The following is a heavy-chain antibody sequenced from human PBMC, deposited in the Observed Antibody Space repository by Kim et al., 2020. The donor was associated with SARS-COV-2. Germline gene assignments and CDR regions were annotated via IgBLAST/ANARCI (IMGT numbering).Heavy chain of an antibody. J-gene: IGHJ4*02. V-gene: IGHV3-23*01. Sequence: YADSVKGRFTISRDNSKNTLFLQMNSLRAEDTALYYCAKDYSSSSYFFDYWGQGTLVTVSS. D-gene: IGHD6-6*01. CDR3: AKDYSSSSYFFDY.